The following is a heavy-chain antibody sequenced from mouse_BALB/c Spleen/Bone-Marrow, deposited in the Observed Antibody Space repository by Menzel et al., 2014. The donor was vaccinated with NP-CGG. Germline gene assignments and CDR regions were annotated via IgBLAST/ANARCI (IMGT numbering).Heavy chain of an antibody. CDR1: GYTFTSYY. Sequence: QVQLKESGPELVEPGASVKMSCKASGYTFTSYYIHWVKQRPGQGLEWIGWIYPGDGSTKYNEKFKGKTTLTADKSSSTAYMLLSSLTSEDSAIYFCARGGGMDYWGQGTSVTVSS. V-gene: IGHV1S56*01. CDR3: ARGGGMDY. J-gene: IGHJ4*01. CDR2: IYPGDGST.